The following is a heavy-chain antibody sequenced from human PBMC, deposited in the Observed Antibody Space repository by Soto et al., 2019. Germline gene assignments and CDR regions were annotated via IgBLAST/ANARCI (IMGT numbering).Heavy chain of an antibody. CDR2: IYYSGST. CDR3: ARFISGSYYNYYGMDV. Sequence: PSETLSLTCTVSGGSISSSSYYWGWIRQPPGKGLEWIGSIYYSGSTYYNPSLKSRVTISVDTSKNQFSLKLSSVTAADTAVYYCARFISGSYYNYYGMDVWRQGTKVTV. D-gene: IGHD1-26*01. V-gene: IGHV4-39*01. J-gene: IGHJ6*02. CDR1: GGSISSSSYY.